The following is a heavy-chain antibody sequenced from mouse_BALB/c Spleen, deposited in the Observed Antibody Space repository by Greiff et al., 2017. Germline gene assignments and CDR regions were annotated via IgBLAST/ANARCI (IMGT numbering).Heavy chain of an antibody. V-gene: IGHV3-2*02. J-gene: IGHJ3*01. CDR2: ISYSGST. D-gene: IGHD2-1*01. CDR1: GYSITSDYA. CDR3: ASFPNYPWFAY. Sequence: EVQLQESGPGLVKPSQSLSLTCTVTGYSITSDYAWNWIRQFPGNKLEWMGYISYSGSTSYNPSLKSRISITRDTSKNQFFLQLNSVTTEDTATYYCASFPNYPWFAYWGQGTLVTVSA.